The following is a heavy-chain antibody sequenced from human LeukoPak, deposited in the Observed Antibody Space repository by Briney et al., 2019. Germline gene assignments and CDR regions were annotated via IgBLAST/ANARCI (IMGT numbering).Heavy chain of an antibody. CDR3: ARGLVMPPTYYDFWSGYYTEAYFDY. Sequence: ASVKVSCKASGYTFTGYYMHWVRQAPGQGLEWMGWTNPNSGGTNYAQKFQGRVTMTRDTSISTAYMELSRLRSDDTAVYYCARGLVMPPTYYDFWSGYYTEAYFDYWGQGTLATVSS. J-gene: IGHJ4*02. CDR1: GYTFTGYY. V-gene: IGHV1-2*02. D-gene: IGHD3-3*01. CDR2: TNPNSGGT.